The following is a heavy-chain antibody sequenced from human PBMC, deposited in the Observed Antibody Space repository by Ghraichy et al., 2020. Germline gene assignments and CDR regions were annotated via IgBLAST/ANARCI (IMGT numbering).Heavy chain of an antibody. D-gene: IGHD6-13*01. CDR2: ISYDGSNK. CDR1: GFTFSSYA. V-gene: IGHV3-30*04. Sequence: GGSLRLSCAASGFTFSSYAMHWVRQAPGKGLEWVAVISYDGSNKYYVDSVKGRFTISRDNSKNTLYLQMNSLRAEDTAVYYCARERYSSSWSYYYYGMDVWGQGTTVTVSS. CDR3: ARERYSSSWSYYYYGMDV. J-gene: IGHJ6*02.